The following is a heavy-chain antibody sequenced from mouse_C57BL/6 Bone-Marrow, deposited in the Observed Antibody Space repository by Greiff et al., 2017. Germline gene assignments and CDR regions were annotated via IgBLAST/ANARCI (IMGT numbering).Heavy chain of an antibody. J-gene: IGHJ4*01. V-gene: IGHV1-62-2*01. Sequence: QVSLKESGAELVKPGASVKLSCKASGYTFTEYTIHWVKQRSGQGLEWIGWFYPGSGSIKYNEKFKDKATLTADKSSDTVHMEFSRLTSEDSAVYVCARHEEGLRLRGYAMDYWGQGTSVTVSS. CDR2: FYPGSGSI. CDR1: GYTFTEYT. CDR3: ARHEEGLRLRGYAMDY. D-gene: IGHD3-2*02.